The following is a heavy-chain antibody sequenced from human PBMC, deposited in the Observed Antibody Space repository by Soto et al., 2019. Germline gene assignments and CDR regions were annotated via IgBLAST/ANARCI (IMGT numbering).Heavy chain of an antibody. Sequence: QITLKESGPTLVKPAQTLTLTCTFSGFTLSTSPMGVGWIRQPPGKALEWLALIYWNDNKHYSPSLKSRLTVTEDTSKTQVFLTMTIMDPVDTATYYCAHTFDVWSGYYPGCDYWGPGILVTDSS. J-gene: IGHJ4*02. CDR2: IYWNDNK. V-gene: IGHV2-5*01. CDR1: GFTLSTSPMG. D-gene: IGHD3-3*01. CDR3: AHTFDVWSGYYPGCDY.